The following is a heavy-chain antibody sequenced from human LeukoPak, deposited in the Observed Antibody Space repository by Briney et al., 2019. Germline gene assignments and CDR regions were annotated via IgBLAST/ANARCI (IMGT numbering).Heavy chain of an antibody. J-gene: IGHJ4*02. D-gene: IGHD2-15*01. Sequence: SVKVSCKASGYTFTSYYMHWVRQAPGQGLEWMGGIIPIFGTANYAQKFQGRVTITADESTSTAYMELSSLRSEDTAVYYCARVPSVVAATPFDYWGQGTLVTVSS. CDR1: GYTFTSYY. CDR3: ARVPSVVAATPFDY. CDR2: IIPIFGTA. V-gene: IGHV1-69*13.